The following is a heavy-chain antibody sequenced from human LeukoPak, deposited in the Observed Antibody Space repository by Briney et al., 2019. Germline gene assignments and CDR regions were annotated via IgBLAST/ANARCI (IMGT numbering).Heavy chain of an antibody. V-gene: IGHV1-2*02. Sequence: ASVKVSCKASGYTFTGYYMHWVRQAPGQGLEWMGWINPNSGGTNYAQKFQGRVTMTRDTSISTAYMELSRLRSDDTAVYYCARFLAPSGDSSGWYYPDYYYYMDVWGKGTTVTVSS. J-gene: IGHJ6*03. CDR1: GYTFTGYY. CDR3: ARFLAPSGDSSGWYYPDYYYYMDV. CDR2: INPNSGGT. D-gene: IGHD6-19*01.